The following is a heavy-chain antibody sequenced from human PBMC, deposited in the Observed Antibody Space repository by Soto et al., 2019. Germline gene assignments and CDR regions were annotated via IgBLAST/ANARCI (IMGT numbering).Heavy chain of an antibody. V-gene: IGHV4-34*01. CDR2: INHSGST. CDR3: ARAWTGRSLYTMIVVVPRRGDWFDP. Sequence: SETLSLTCAVYGGSFSGYYWSWIRQPPGKGLEWIGEINHSGSTNYNPSLKSRVTISVDTSKNQFSLKLSSVTAADTAVYYCARAWTGRSLYTMIVVVPRRGDWFDPWGQGTLVTVSS. CDR1: GGSFSGYY. J-gene: IGHJ5*02. D-gene: IGHD3-22*01.